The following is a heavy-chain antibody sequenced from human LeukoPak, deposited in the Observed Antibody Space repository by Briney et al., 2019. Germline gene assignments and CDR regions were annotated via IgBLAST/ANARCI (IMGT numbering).Heavy chain of an antibody. CDR2: INSDGSST. CDR3: ARGPHCSSTSCYRNNWFDP. CDR1: GFTFSSYW. V-gene: IGHV3-74*01. Sequence: GGSLRLSCAASGFTFSSYWMHWVRQAPGKGLVWVSRINSDGSSTSYADSVKGRFTISRDNAKNTLYLQMNSLRAEDTAVYYCARGPHCSSTSCYRNNWFDPWGQGTLVTVSS. J-gene: IGHJ5*02. D-gene: IGHD2-2*02.